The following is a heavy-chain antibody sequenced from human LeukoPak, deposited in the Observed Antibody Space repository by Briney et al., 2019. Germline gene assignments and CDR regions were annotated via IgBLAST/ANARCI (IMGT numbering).Heavy chain of an antibody. CDR2: IYYSGSI. D-gene: IGHD5-12*01. V-gene: IGHV4-39*01. Sequence: PSETLPLTCTVSGGSISSSNHYWGWIRQPPGQGLEWIGSIYYSGSIYYNPSLKSRVTISVDTSKNQFSLKLSSVTAADTAVYYCAVAYGMDVWGQGTTVTVSS. CDR3: AVAYGMDV. J-gene: IGHJ6*02. CDR1: GGSISSSNHY.